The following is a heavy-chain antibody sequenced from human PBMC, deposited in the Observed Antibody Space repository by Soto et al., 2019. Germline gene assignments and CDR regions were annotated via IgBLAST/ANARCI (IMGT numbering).Heavy chain of an antibody. J-gene: IGHJ5*02. CDR2: LIGGHYGT. D-gene: IGHD3-10*01. CDR3: AKGKSTGDIDWFDP. CDR1: GFTLQNYA. V-gene: IGHV3-23*01. Sequence: PGGSLRLSCTASGFTLQNYAMAWVRQAPGKGLEWVSTLIGGHYGTAYSYSVKGRFTVSRDNSKNCLYLQMNSLGVEDTAMYFCAKGKSTGDIDWFDPWAREPWSPSPQ.